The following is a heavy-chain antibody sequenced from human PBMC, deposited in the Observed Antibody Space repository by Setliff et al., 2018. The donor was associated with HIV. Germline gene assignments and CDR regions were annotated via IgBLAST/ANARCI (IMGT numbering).Heavy chain of an antibody. CDR1: GTTAGSNY. CDR2: IYDNGQT. V-gene: IGHV3-53*01. J-gene: IGHJ5*02. Sequence: PGGSLRLSCAVSGTTAGSNYISWIRQAPGQGLEWVSVIYDNGQTYYMDSVKGRFTISRDNARTSLFLEMRSLRDEDTAVYLCANLWELGAWGQGTLVTVSS. CDR3: ANLWELGA. D-gene: IGHD3-16*01.